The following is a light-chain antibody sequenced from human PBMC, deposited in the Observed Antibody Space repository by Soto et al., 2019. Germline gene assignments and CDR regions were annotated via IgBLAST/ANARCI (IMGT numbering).Light chain of an antibody. CDR1: DSNIGQST. J-gene: IGLJ1*01. V-gene: IGLV1-44*01. CDR3: AAWDESLNGHV. CDR2: ATD. Sequence: QSVLTQPPSASGAPGQRVTISCSGSDSNIGQSTAGWFQQLPGAAPKVLIYATDRRPSGVPDRFSGSKSGTSASLAISGLQSDDEADYYCAAWDESLNGHVFGTGTKVTVL.